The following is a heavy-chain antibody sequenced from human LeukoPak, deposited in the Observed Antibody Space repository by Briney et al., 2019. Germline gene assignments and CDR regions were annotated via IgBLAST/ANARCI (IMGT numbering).Heavy chain of an antibody. D-gene: IGHD3-10*01. V-gene: IGHV3-30*04. CDR1: GFSSITYA. J-gene: IGHJ6*04. Sequence: GGSLRLSCAPSGFSSITYATHWVRQVPERGRGWGAVISFVVSKKYNADSVKGRFTISRDNSKNTMYLQMNSLRAEDTAVYYCARTEFQTPISGLRYYYYGMDVWGKGTTVTVSS. CDR3: ARTEFQTPISGLRYYYYGMDV. CDR2: ISFVVSKK.